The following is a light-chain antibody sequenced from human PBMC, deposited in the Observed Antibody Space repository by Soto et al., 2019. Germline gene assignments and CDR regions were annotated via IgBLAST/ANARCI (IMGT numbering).Light chain of an antibody. Sequence: TQYRSSLSESVGDRVTITCRASQDIAIYLAWYQQKPGEAPKLLIYAASTLYGGVPSRFSGSVSGTEFTLTISSLEPEDFAPYYCQQPSSYPFPFGGGTRLEIK. CDR3: QQPSSYPFP. CDR2: AAS. J-gene: IGKJ5*01. CDR1: QDIAIY. V-gene: IGKV1-9*01.